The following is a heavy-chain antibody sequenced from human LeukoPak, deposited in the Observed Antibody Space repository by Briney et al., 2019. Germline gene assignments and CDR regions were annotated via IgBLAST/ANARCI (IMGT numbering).Heavy chain of an antibody. D-gene: IGHD5-18*01. V-gene: IGHV3-66*01. J-gene: IGHJ4*02. CDR1: GLTVSSNY. CDR3: ARVGSGNTYGYGDY. Sequence: HPGGSLRLSCAATGLTVSSNYMSWVRQAPGKGLEWVSVFYNGINTYYADSVKGRFTTSRDNSKNTLYLQMNSLRVEDTAVCFCARVGSGNTYGYGDYCDQGTLVTVSS. CDR2: FYNGINT.